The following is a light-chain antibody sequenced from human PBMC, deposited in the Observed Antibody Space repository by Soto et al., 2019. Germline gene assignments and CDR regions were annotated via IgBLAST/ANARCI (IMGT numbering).Light chain of an antibody. J-gene: IGLJ1*01. CDR1: SSDVGGSNY. Sequence: QSVLTQPASVSGSPGQSITISCTGTSSDVGGSNYVSWYQQHPGKAPKLIIFDVSHRPSGFSNRFSGSKSGNTASLTISGLQAEDDADYYCNSYTSSSTYVFGSGTKVTVL. CDR3: NSYTSSSTYV. CDR2: DVS. V-gene: IGLV2-14*03.